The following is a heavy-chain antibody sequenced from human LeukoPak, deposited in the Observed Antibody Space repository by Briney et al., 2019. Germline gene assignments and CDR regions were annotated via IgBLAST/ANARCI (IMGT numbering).Heavy chain of an antibody. CDR1: GFTFSSAW. Sequence: GGSLRLSCAASGFTFSSAWMNWVRQAPGKGLEWVASFDGNADGTHYADSVKGRCTISRDNSKNTVYLQMNSLRAEDTAIYYCVKPRIIGLGWAQFDYWGQGSLVTVSS. J-gene: IGHJ4*02. V-gene: IGHV3-23*01. D-gene: IGHD2-15*01. CDR2: FDGNADGT. CDR3: VKPRIIGLGWAQFDY.